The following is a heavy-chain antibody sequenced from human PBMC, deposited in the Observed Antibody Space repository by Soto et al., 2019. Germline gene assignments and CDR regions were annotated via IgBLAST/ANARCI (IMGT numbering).Heavy chain of an antibody. D-gene: IGHD2-21*02. CDR2: VYYTGST. Sequence: SETLSLTCTVSGASIRSTDYYWSWIRRAPGKGLEWIGYVYYTGSTYYNPSLMSRLTISVDTSKNQFSLKLTSVTAAETAVYYCVRTARQGAVAPHWFDRWGQGTQVTVSS. CDR1: GASIRSTDYY. V-gene: IGHV4-30-4*01. J-gene: IGHJ5*02. CDR3: VRTARQGAVAPHWFDR.